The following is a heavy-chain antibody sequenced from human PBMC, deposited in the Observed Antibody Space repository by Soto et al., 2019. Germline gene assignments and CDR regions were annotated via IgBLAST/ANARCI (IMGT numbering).Heavy chain of an antibody. CDR3: ARDQSDYYDFWSGPDAFDI. CDR1: GFTFSSYS. Sequence: GGSLRLSCAASGFTFSSYSINWVRQAPGKGLEWVSSISSSSSYIYYADSVKGRFTISIDNAKNSLYLQMNSLRAEDTAVYYCARDQSDYYDFWSGPDAFDIWGQGTMVTVSS. D-gene: IGHD3-3*01. CDR2: ISSSSSYI. J-gene: IGHJ3*02. V-gene: IGHV3-21*01.